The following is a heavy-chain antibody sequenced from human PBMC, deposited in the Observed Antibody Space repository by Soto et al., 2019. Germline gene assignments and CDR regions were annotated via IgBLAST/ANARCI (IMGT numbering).Heavy chain of an antibody. Sequence: EVQLVESGGGLIQPGGSLRLSCAASGFTVSSNYMSWVRQAPGKGLEWVSVIYSGGSTYYADSVKGRFTISRDNSKNTLYLQMNSRRAEDTAVYYCARDYGSGRPDYYYGMDVWGQGTTVTVSS. CDR1: GFTVSSNY. CDR3: ARDYGSGRPDYYYGMDV. J-gene: IGHJ6*02. D-gene: IGHD3-10*01. CDR2: IYSGGST. V-gene: IGHV3-53*01.